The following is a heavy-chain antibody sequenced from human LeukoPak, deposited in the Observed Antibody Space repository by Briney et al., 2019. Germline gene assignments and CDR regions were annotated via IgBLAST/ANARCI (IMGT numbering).Heavy chain of an antibody. Sequence: ASVKVSCKASGYTFTGYYMHWVRQAPGQGLEWMGWINPNSGGTNYAQKLQGRVTMTTDTSTSTAYMELRSLRSDDTAVYYCARGQYYYDSSGYLGDFDYWGQGTLVTVSS. CDR2: INPNSGGT. CDR3: ARGQYYYDSSGYLGDFDY. V-gene: IGHV1-2*02. CDR1: GYTFTGYY. J-gene: IGHJ4*02. D-gene: IGHD3-22*01.